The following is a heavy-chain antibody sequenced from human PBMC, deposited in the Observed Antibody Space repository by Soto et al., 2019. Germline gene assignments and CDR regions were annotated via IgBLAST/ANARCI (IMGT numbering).Heavy chain of an antibody. CDR2: VSFDGNNK. CDR1: GFSFSSYS. J-gene: IGHJ4*02. Sequence: QVQLVESGGGVVQPGRSLRLSCVGTGFSFSSYSMHWVRQAPGKGLEWVAVVSFDGNNKYYANTVKDRFTVSRDNSKNTKYVQMNSLKPEDTAVYYCARDRRFGNGYSLGFDYWGQGTLVTVSS. D-gene: IGHD5-18*01. CDR3: ARDRRFGNGYSLGFDY. V-gene: IGHV3-30-3*01.